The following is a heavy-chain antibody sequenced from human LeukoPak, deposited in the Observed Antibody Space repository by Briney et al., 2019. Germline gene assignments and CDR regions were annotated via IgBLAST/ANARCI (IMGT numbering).Heavy chain of an antibody. CDR2: IYYSGST. J-gene: IGHJ4*02. CDR3: ARRRRSYYYDSSGYYDY. D-gene: IGHD3-22*01. V-gene: IGHV4-39*01. CDR1: GGSISSSSYY. Sequence: EASETLSLTCTVSGGSISSSSYYWGWIRQPPGKGLEWIGSIYYSGSTYYNPSLKSRVTISVDTSKNQFSLKLSSVTAADTAVYYCARRRRSYYYDSSGYYDYWGQGTLVTVSS.